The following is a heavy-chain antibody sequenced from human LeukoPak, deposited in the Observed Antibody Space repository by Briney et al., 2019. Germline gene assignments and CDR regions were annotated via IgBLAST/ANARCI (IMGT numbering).Heavy chain of an antibody. J-gene: IGHJ4*02. CDR3: AAWAVGSIFGVFEY. Sequence: SATLSLTCTVSGDSSRSGAYYWSWIHQHPGKGLEWIGYIDYSGTTYYNPSLKSRTLISEDTTKTQFSLQLTSVTAADTALYFCAAWAVGSIFGVFEYWGQGTQVIVSS. CDR2: IDYSGTT. CDR1: GDSSRSGAYY. V-gene: IGHV4-31*03. D-gene: IGHD3-3*01.